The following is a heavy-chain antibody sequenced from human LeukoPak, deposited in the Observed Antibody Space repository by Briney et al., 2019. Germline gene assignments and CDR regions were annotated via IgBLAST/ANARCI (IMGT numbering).Heavy chain of an antibody. V-gene: IGHV4-39*01. D-gene: IGHD6-19*01. CDR1: GGSISSSSYY. J-gene: IGHJ4*02. Sequence: SETLSLTCTVSGGSISSSSYYWGWIRQPPGKGLEWIGSIYYSGSTYYNPSLKSRVTISVDTSKNQSSLKLSSVTAADTAVYYCARSGLYSSYFDYWGQGTLVTVSS. CDR3: ARSGLYSSYFDY. CDR2: IYYSGST.